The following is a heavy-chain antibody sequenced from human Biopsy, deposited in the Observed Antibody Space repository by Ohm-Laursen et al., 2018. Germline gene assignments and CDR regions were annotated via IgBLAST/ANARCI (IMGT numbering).Heavy chain of an antibody. Sequence: GTLSLTCSVSGVSISSYFWSWIRQPLGKGLEWIGRLFTSGTTNYSPSLNNRVTMSVDTSKNQSSLRLTSVTAADTAVYYCVRGGSGSFPFDYWGPGTLVTVSS. CDR2: LFTSGTT. D-gene: IGHD3-10*01. J-gene: IGHJ4*02. V-gene: IGHV4-4*07. CDR3: VRGGSGSFPFDY. CDR1: GVSISSYF.